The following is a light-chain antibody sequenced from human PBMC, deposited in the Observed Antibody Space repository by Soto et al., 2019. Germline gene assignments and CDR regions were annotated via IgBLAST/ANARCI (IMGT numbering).Light chain of an antibody. Sequence: QSVLTQQPSVSGAPGQRVTISWTGSSSNIGAGYDVHWYQQRPETAPKLLIFGTINRPSGVPDRFSGSKSGTSASLAITGLQAEDEGDYYCQSYDSTLSARYVFGTGTKVTVL. CDR2: GTI. CDR1: SSNIGAGYD. J-gene: IGLJ1*01. V-gene: IGLV1-40*01. CDR3: QSYDSTLSARYV.